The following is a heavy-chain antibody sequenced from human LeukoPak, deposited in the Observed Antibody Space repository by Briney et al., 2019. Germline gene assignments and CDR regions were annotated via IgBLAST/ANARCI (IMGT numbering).Heavy chain of an antibody. J-gene: IGHJ4*02. Sequence: SETLSLTCTVSGGSISSGGYYWSWIRQPPGKGLEWIGYIYHSGSTYYNPSLKSRVTISVDRSKNQFSLKLSSVTAADTAVYYCARELTFLGYWGQGTLVTVSS. V-gene: IGHV4-30-2*01. CDR2: IYHSGST. D-gene: IGHD3-3*02. CDR1: GGSISSGGYY. CDR3: ARELTFLGY.